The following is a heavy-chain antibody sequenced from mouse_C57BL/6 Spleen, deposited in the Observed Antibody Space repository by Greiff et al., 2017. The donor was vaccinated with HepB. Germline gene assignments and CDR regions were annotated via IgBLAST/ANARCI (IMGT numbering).Heavy chain of an antibody. J-gene: IGHJ2*01. CDR1: GYSITSGYY. V-gene: IGHV3-6*01. CDR3: AREDYGSSPYYFDY. CDR2: ISYDGSN. D-gene: IGHD1-1*01. Sequence: EVQRVESGPGLVKPSQSLSLTCSVTGYSITSGYYWNWIRQFPGNKLEWMGYISYDGSNNYNPSLKNRISITRDTSKNQFFLKLNSVTTEDTATYYCAREDYGSSPYYFDYWGQGTTLTVSS.